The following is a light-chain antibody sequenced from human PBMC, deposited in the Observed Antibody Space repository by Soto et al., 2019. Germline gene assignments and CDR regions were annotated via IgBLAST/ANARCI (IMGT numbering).Light chain of an antibody. CDR3: QQYNNWPPLT. Sequence: EIVMTQSPATLSVSPGERPTLSCRASQSVSSNLAWYQQKPGQAPRLLIYGASTRATGIPARFSGSGSGTEFTLTISSLPSEDFAVYYCQQYNNWPPLTFGGGTKVEIK. CDR2: GAS. J-gene: IGKJ4*01. V-gene: IGKV3-15*01. CDR1: QSVSSN.